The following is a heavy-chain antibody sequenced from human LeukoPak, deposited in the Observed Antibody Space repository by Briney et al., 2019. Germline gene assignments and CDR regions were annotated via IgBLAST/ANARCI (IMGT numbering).Heavy chain of an antibody. D-gene: IGHD1-7*01. CDR3: ARASNWNYSPPHYYYYYMDV. Sequence: ASVKVSCKASGYTFSSSEISWVRQAPGQGLEWIGWISPYSGRTTYGHKFQGRVTLTTDRPTSTAYMELSSLRSEDTAVYYCARASNWNYSPPHYYYYYMDVWGKGTTVTISS. J-gene: IGHJ6*03. V-gene: IGHV1-18*01. CDR1: GYTFSSSE. CDR2: ISPYSGRT.